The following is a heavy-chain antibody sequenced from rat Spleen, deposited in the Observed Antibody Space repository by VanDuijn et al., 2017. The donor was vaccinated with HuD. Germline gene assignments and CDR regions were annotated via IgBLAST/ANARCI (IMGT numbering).Heavy chain of an antibody. CDR2: MRYDGVT. J-gene: IGHJ2*01. CDR3: TRLPGYNY. V-gene: IGHV2-63*01. CDR1: GFSLISYA. D-gene: IGHD1-4*01. Sequence: QVQLKESGPGLVQSSQTLSLTCTVSGFSLISYAVNWVRQPPGKGLEWMGGMRYDGVTYYNSALKSRLSISRDTSKNQLFLKMNSLQTDDTAIYYCTRLPGYNYWGQGVMVTVSS.